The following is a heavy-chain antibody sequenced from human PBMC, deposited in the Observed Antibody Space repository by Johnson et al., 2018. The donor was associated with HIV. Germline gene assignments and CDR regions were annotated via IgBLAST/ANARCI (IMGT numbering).Heavy chain of an antibody. CDR2: ISGSGGST. Sequence: VQLVESGGGVIRPGGSLRLSCATSGFTFDDYGMSWVRQAPGKGLEWVSGISGSGGSTYYADSVKGRFTISRDNSKTTLYLQMNSLRDEDTAVYYCANSLLLDAFNIWGQGTMVTVSS. CDR3: ANSLLLDAFNI. V-gene: IGHV3-23*04. CDR1: GFTFDDYG. J-gene: IGHJ3*02.